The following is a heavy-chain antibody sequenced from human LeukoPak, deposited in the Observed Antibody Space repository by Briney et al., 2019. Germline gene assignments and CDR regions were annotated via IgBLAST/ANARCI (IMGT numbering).Heavy chain of an antibody. CDR1: GFTFSSYG. Sequence: PGGSLRLSCAVSGFTFSSYGMHWVRQAPGKGLEWVAFIRYDGSNKYYADSVKGQFTISRDNSKNTLYLQMNSLRAEDTAVYYCAKSSDSDIVVVPAAVRLDYWGRGTLVTVSS. CDR3: AKSSDSDIVVVPAAVRLDY. J-gene: IGHJ4*02. V-gene: IGHV3-30*02. CDR2: IRYDGSNK. D-gene: IGHD2-2*01.